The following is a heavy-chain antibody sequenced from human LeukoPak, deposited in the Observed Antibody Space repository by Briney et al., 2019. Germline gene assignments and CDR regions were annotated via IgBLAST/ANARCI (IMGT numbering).Heavy chain of an antibody. Sequence: PGGSLRLSCAASGFTFSSYAMSWVRQAPGKGLEWVSAISGSGGSTYYADSVKGRFTISRDNAKNSLYLQMNSLRAEDTAVYYCARSRYCSSASCRNFDYWGQGTLVTVSS. CDR2: ISGSGGST. D-gene: IGHD2-2*01. CDR3: ARSRYCSSASCRNFDY. J-gene: IGHJ4*02. CDR1: GFTFSSYA. V-gene: IGHV3-23*01.